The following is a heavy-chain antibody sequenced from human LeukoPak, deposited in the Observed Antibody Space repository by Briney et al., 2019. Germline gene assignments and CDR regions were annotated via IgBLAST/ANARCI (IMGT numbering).Heavy chain of an antibody. Sequence: GGSLRLSCAASGFTFSGSGIHWVRQASGKGLEWVGRIRSKANSYATAYAAAVKGRFTISRDDSKNTAYLQMNSLKTEDTAVYYCTRPSGNSGSYPDYWGQGTLVTVSS. CDR3: TRPSGNSGSYPDY. V-gene: IGHV3-73*01. J-gene: IGHJ4*02. CDR2: IRSKANSYAT. CDR1: GFTFSGSG. D-gene: IGHD1-26*01.